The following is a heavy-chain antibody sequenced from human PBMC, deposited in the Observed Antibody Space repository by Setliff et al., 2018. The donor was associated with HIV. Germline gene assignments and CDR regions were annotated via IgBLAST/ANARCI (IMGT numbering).Heavy chain of an antibody. V-gene: IGHV4-59*11. J-gene: IGHJ4*02. CDR1: GASISSHY. Sequence: SETLSLTCTVSGASISSHYWAWIRQSPGKGLEWIGYIYYSGNTNYSPSLKSRATMSLDTSKNQFSLKLNSVTAADTAMYYCARDPTTGVDYWGQGTLVTVSS. CDR3: ARDPTTGVDY. CDR2: IYYSGNT. D-gene: IGHD4-4*01.